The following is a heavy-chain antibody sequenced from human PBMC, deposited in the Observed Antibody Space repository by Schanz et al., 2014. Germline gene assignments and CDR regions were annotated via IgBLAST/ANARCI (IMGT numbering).Heavy chain of an antibody. CDR1: GGSISSGGYS. Sequence: QVQLQESGPGLVKPSQTLSLTCAVSGGSISSGGYSWSWIRQPPGKGLEWIGYIYTTGSTNYNPSLKRRVTISVDPSKNRFSLRLSSVSAADTAVYYCARLFSPAGHTLDNWGQGTLVTVSS. CDR2: IYTTGST. D-gene: IGHD1-1*01. J-gene: IGHJ4*02. CDR3: ARLFSPAGHTLDN. V-gene: IGHV4-30-4*07.